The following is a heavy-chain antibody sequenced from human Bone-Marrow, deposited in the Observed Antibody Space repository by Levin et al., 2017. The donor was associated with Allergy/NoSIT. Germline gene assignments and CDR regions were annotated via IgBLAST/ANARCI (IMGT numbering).Heavy chain of an antibody. CDR2: IRSKANSYAT. CDR3: TSNVLLWFGESSRFDY. J-gene: IGHJ4*02. Sequence: GESLKISCAASGFTFSGSAMHWVRQASGKGLEWVGRIRSKANSYATAYAASVKGRFTISRDDSKNTAYLQMNSLKTEDTAVYYCTSNVLLWFGESSRFDYWGQGTLVTVSS. V-gene: IGHV3-73*01. CDR1: GFTFSGSA. D-gene: IGHD3-10*01.